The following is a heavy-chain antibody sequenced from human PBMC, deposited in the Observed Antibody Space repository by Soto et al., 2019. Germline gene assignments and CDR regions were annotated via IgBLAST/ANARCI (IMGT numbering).Heavy chain of an antibody. V-gene: IGHV3-74*01. CDR3: ARDLGGSHDY. D-gene: IGHD3-16*01. Sequence: GGSLRLSGAASGFTFSTYWMHWVRQAPGKGLVWVSRIKTDGSVTTYADSVKGRFTISRDNAKNTLYLQMNTLRAEDTAVYYCARDLGGSHDYWGRGTLVTVSS. CDR1: GFTFSTYW. CDR2: IKTDGSVT. J-gene: IGHJ4*02.